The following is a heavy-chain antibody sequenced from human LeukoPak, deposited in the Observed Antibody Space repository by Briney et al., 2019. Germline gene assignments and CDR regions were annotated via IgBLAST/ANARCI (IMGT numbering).Heavy chain of an antibody. CDR3: ARDAPQVPAAGVLAS. D-gene: IGHD6-13*01. CDR1: GFTVSDNY. Sequence: PRGSLRLSCAASGFTVSDNYMSWVRQAPGKGLEWVSVMYSRGDTYYANSVKGRFTFSRDISKNTLYLQMNGLRTEDTAMYYCARDAPQVPAAGVLASWGQGTLVTVSS. CDR2: MYSRGDT. J-gene: IGHJ5*02. V-gene: IGHV3-53*01.